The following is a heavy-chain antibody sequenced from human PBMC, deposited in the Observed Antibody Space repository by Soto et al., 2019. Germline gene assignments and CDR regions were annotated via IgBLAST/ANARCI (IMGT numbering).Heavy chain of an antibody. J-gene: IGHJ4*02. CDR1: GGSISSSSYY. V-gene: IGHV4-39*01. Sequence: QLQLQESGPGLVKPSETLSLTCTVSGGSISSSSYYWGWIRQPPGKGLEWIGRIYYSGSTYYNPSLKSRVTISVDTSKNQFSLKLSSVTAADTAVYYCARQLLWFGEEPIYYFDYWGQGTLVTVSS. CDR2: IYYSGST. D-gene: IGHD3-10*01. CDR3: ARQLLWFGEEPIYYFDY.